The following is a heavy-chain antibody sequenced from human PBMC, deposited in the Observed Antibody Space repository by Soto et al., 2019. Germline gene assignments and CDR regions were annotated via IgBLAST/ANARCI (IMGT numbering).Heavy chain of an antibody. CDR3: ARDGLRGYSGYGTNLYYFDY. CDR2: IKQDGSEK. D-gene: IGHD5-12*01. Sequence: EVQLVESGGGLVQPGGSLRLPCAASGFTFSSYWMSWVRQAPGKGLEWVANIKQDGSEKYYVDSVKGRFTISRDNAKNSLYLQMNSLRAEDTAVYYCARDGLRGYSGYGTNLYYFDYWGQGTLVTVSS. CDR1: GFTFSSYW. J-gene: IGHJ4*02. V-gene: IGHV3-7*05.